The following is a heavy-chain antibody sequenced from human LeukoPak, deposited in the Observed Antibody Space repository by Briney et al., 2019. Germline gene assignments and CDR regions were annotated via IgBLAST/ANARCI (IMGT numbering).Heavy chain of an antibody. CDR3: ARGFSGWYNY. Sequence: SVKVSCKASGGTFSSYAISRVRQAPGQGLEWMGRIIPILGIANYAQKFQGRVTITADKSTSTAYMELSSLRSEDTAVYYCARGFSGWYNYWGQGTLVTVSS. CDR1: GGTFSSYA. D-gene: IGHD6-19*01. V-gene: IGHV1-69*04. CDR2: IIPILGIA. J-gene: IGHJ4*02.